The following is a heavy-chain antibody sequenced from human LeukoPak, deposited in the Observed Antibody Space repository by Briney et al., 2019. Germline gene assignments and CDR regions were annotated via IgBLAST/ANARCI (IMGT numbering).Heavy chain of an antibody. J-gene: IGHJ5*02. CDR2: IYHSGST. CDR3: GKHPPALNWFDP. Sequence: PSETLSLTCTVSGGSISSSTYYWDWIRQAPGKGLEWIGNIYHSGSTYYNPSLKSRVTISVDTSKNQFSLKLSSLTAADTAVYYFGKHPPALNWFDPWGQGTLVTVSS. V-gene: IGHV4-39*01. CDR1: GGSISSSTYY.